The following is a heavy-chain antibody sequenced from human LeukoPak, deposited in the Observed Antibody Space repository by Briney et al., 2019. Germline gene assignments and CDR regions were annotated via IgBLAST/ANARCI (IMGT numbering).Heavy chain of an antibody. V-gene: IGHV1-69*05. D-gene: IGHD6-19*01. CDR1: GGTFSSYA. CDR3: AALAVAGTNETLDY. J-gene: IGHJ4*02. CDR2: IIPIFGTA. Sequence: GASVKVSCKASGGTFSSYAISWVRQAPGQGLEWMGGIIPIFGTANYAQKFQERVTITRDMSTSTAYMELSSLRSEDTAVYYCAALAVAGTNETLDYWGQGTLVTVSS.